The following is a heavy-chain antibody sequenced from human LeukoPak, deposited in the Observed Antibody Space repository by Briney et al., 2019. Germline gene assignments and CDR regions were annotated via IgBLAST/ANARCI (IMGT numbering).Heavy chain of an antibody. CDR2: VSSNGDST. CDR3: ARGGGYDVNYYYMDV. Sequence: PGGSLRLSCAASGFTFSRYAMHWVRQAPGKGLEYVSAVSSNGDSTYYANSVKGRFTISRDNSKNTLYLQMGSLRVEDKAVYYCARGGGYDVNYYYMDVWGKGTTVTVSS. D-gene: IGHD5-12*01. CDR1: GFTFSRYA. J-gene: IGHJ6*03. V-gene: IGHV3-64*01.